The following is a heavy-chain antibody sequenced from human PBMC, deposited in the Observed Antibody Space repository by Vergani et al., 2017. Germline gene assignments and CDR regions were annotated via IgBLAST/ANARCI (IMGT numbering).Heavy chain of an antibody. CDR1: GFTFSSYG. CDR3: AKEEGFYI. CDR2: ISYDGSNK. Sequence: VQLVESGGGVVQPGRSLRLSCAASGFTFSSYGMHWVRQAPGKGLEWVAVISYDGSNKYYADSVKGRFTISRDNSKNTLYLQMNSLRAEDTAVYYCAKEEGFYIWGQGTMVTVSS. V-gene: IGHV3-30*18. J-gene: IGHJ3*02.